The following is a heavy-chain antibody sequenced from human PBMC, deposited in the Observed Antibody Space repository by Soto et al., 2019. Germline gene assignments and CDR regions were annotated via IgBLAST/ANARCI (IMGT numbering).Heavy chain of an antibody. CDR2: IYYSGST. Sequence: TSQPLSVTCAVGDGSISGGGLSWSWIRQPPGKGLEWIGYIYYSGSTNYNPSLKSRVTISVDTSKNQFSLKLSSVTAADTAVYYCARGHDYGYDYWGQGTLVTVSS. CDR3: ARGHDYGYDY. J-gene: IGHJ4*02. CDR1: DGSISGGGLS. V-gene: IGHV4-30-4*07. D-gene: IGHD4-17*01.